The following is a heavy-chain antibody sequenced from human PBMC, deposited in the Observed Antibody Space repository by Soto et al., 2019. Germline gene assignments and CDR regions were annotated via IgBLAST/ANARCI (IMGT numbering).Heavy chain of an antibody. CDR3: ARLARVSYSLDY. V-gene: IGHV1-46*01. CDR1: GYTFTSYY. J-gene: IGHJ4*02. D-gene: IGHD3-10*01. CDR2: INPSGGST. Sequence: GASVKLSCTASGYTFTSYYMHCVRQAPGQGLEWMGIINPSGGSTSYAQKFQGRVTMTRDTSTSTVYMELSSLRSEDTAVYYCARLARVSYSLDYWGQGTLVTVSS.